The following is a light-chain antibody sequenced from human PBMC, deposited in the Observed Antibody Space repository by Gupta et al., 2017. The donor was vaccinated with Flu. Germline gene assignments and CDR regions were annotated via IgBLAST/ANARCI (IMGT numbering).Light chain of an antibody. Sequence: QTARSTCGGNNIGSKSVHWYQQKPGQAPVLVVYDDSDRPSGIPERFSGSNSRNTATLTSSRVEAGDEADYYCQVWDSSSDHLYVFGTGTKVTVL. CDR1: NIGSKS. CDR2: DDS. J-gene: IGLJ1*01. CDR3: QVWDSSSDHLYV. V-gene: IGLV3-21*02.